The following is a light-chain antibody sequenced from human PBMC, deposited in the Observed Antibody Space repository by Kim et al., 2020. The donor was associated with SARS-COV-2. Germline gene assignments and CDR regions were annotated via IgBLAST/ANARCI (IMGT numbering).Light chain of an antibody. CDR3: ATWDDSLNGVA. V-gene: IGLV1-44*01. CDR1: TSNMGGNV. J-gene: IGLJ2*01. Sequence: ELTQPPSASGTPGQRVTISCSGSTSNMGGNVVNWYQQVPGTAPKLLIYNNAARPSGVPDRFSGSKSGTSASLAISGLQSEDEAHYYCATWDDSLNGVAFGGGTKLTVL. CDR2: NNA.